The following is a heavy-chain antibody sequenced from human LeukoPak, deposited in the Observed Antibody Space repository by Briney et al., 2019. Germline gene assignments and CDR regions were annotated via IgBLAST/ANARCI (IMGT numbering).Heavy chain of an antibody. CDR1: GFTFSSYG. CDR3: AKDSSSWVYYYYYMDV. Sequence: GGSLRLSCAASGFTFSSYGMHWVRQAPGKGLEWVAFIRYDGSNKYYADSVKGRFTISRDNSKNTLYLQMNSLRAEDTAVYYCAKDSSSWVYYYYYMDVWGKGTTVTIPS. J-gene: IGHJ6*03. D-gene: IGHD6-13*01. V-gene: IGHV3-30*02. CDR2: IRYDGSNK.